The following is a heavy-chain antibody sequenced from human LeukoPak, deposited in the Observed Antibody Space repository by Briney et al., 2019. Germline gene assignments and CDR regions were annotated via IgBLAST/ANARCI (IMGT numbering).Heavy chain of an antibody. CDR2: VYYSGSA. Sequence: SETLSLTCTVSGGSVGSGTYYWSWIRQSPGKGLEWIGNVYYSGSAYYNPSLKSRVTISVDTSKNQFSLKLSSVTAADTAVYYCARGYSSSWYRTGSFDYWGQGTLVTVSS. J-gene: IGHJ4*02. CDR1: GGSVGSGTYY. D-gene: IGHD6-13*01. V-gene: IGHV4-39*07. CDR3: ARGYSSSWYRTGSFDY.